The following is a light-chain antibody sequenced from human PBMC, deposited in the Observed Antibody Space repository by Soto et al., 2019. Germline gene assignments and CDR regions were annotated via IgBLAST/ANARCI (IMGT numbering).Light chain of an antibody. CDR3: QQYDSTPPT. J-gene: IGKJ1*01. CDR2: GAS. V-gene: IGKV3-20*01. CDR1: QSVNSNY. Sequence: PGDRATLSCRASQSVNSNYLAWYQRKPGQAPRLLIYGASNRATDIPYRFSASGSGTDFTLTITRVEAEDFAVYYCQQYDSTPPTFGQGTKVAVK.